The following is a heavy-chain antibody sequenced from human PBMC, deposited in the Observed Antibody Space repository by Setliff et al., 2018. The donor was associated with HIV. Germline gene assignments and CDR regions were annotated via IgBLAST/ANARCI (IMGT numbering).Heavy chain of an antibody. CDR3: ARVHRGGVGRQHWRSFDY. D-gene: IGHD1-1*01. V-gene: IGHV4-38-2*02. J-gene: IGHJ4*02. Sequence: SETLSLTCNVSGYSISNGSYWGWIRQPPGEGLEWIANINHRGATSYNPSLKSRVTISSDTSKNQFSLNLSSVTAADTAVYFCARVHRGGVGRQHWRSFDYWGQGTLVTVSS. CDR2: INHRGAT. CDR1: GYSISNGSY.